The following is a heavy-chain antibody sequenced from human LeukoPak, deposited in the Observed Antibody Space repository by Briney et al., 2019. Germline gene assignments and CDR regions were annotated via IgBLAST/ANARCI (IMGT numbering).Heavy chain of an antibody. D-gene: IGHD3-10*01. CDR2: INHSGST. CDR1: GFTVSSNY. CDR3: ARGWGIRAPHDY. Sequence: GSLRLSCAASGFTVSSNYMSWVRQPPGKGLEWIGEINHSGSTNYNPSLKSRVTISVDTSKNQFSLKLSSVTAADTAVYYCARGWGIRAPHDYWGQGTLVTVSS. J-gene: IGHJ4*02. V-gene: IGHV4-34*01.